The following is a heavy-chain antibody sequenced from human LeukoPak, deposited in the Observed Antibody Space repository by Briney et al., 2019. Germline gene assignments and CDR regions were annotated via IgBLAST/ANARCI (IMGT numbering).Heavy chain of an antibody. CDR3: ARELTYYYDSSGRGAAFDI. CDR2: IYYSGST. D-gene: IGHD3-22*01. Sequence: PSETLSLTCTVSSGSISSYYWSWIRQPPGKGLEWIGYIYYSGSTNYNPSLKSRVTISVDTSKNQFSLKLSSVTAADTAVYYCARELTYYYDSSGRGAAFDIWGQGTMVTVSS. CDR1: SGSISSYY. J-gene: IGHJ3*02. V-gene: IGHV4-59*01.